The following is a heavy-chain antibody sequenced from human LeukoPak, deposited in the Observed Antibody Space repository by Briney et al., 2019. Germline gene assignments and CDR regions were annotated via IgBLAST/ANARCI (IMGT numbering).Heavy chain of an antibody. V-gene: IGHV3-49*04. CDR1: GFTFGDYA. J-gene: IGHJ4*02. Sequence: GRSLRLSCTASGFTFGDYAMSWVRQAPGKGLEWVGFIRSKAYGGTTEYAASVKGRFTISRDDSKSIAYLQMYSLKTEDTAVYYCTSESTGYSYGYDYFDYWGQGTLVTVSS. CDR2: IRSKAYGGTT. CDR3: TSESTGYSYGYDYFDY. D-gene: IGHD5-18*01.